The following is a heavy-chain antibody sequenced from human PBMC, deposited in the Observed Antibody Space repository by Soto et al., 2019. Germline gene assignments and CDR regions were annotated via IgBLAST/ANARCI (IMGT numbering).Heavy chain of an antibody. D-gene: IGHD3-16*01. Sequence: GESLKISRKGSGYIFTTYWIGWVRQMPGKGLEWMGIIYPGDSDTRYSPSFQGQVTISADKSISTAYLQWSSLKASDTAMYYCARRMGEQQIDPRFGLDVWGQGTTVTVSS. V-gene: IGHV5-51*01. CDR1: GYIFTTYW. J-gene: IGHJ6*02. CDR3: ARRMGEQQIDPRFGLDV. CDR2: IYPGDSDT.